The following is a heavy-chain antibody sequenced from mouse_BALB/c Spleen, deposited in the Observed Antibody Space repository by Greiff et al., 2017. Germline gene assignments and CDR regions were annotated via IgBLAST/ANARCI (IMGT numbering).Heavy chain of an antibody. D-gene: IGHD2-10*02. Sequence: DVKLVESGGGLVKPGGSLKLSCAASGFTFSSYAMSWVRQTPEKRLEWVASISSGGSTYYPDSVKGRFTIPRDNARNILYLQMSSLRSEDTAMYYCARTDPRAMDYWGQGTSVTVSS. J-gene: IGHJ4*01. CDR3: ARTDPRAMDY. CDR2: ISSGGST. CDR1: GFTFSSYA. V-gene: IGHV5-6-5*01.